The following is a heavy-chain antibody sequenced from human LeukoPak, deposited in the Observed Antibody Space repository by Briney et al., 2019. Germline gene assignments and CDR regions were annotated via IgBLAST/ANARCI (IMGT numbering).Heavy chain of an antibody. Sequence: PGGSLRLSCAASRFTLSDYWMSWVRQAPGKGLEWVASIKQDGSEKKYVDSVKGRFTISRDNAKNSLYLQMNSLRVEDTAVYYCARDGADRFDYWGQGTLVTVSS. CDR3: ARDGADRFDY. CDR2: IKQDGSEK. V-gene: IGHV3-7*01. D-gene: IGHD3-16*01. CDR1: RFTLSDYW. J-gene: IGHJ4*02.